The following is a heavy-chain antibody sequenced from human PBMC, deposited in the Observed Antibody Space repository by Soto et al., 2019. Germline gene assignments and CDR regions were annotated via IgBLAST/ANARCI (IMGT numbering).Heavy chain of an antibody. CDR1: GYTFTSYG. CDR3: ARESGAIVAVPAAMDV. V-gene: IGHV1-18*04. CDR2: ISAYNGNT. D-gene: IGHD2-15*01. J-gene: IGHJ6*02. Sequence: GASVKVSCKASGYTFTSYGISWVRQAPGQGLEWMGWISAYNGNTNYAQKLQGRVTMTTDTSTNTADMELRSLRSDDTAIYYCARESGAIVAVPAAMDVWGQGTTVTVS.